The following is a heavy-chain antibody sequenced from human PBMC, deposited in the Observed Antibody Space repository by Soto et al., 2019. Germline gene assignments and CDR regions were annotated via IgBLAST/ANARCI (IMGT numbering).Heavy chain of an antibody. CDR2: ISSSSSTI. CDR1: GFTFSSYS. Sequence: GGSLRLSCAASGFTFSSYSMNWVRQAPGKGLEWVSYISSSSSTIYYADSVKGRFTISRDNAKNSLYLQMNSLRDEDTAVYYCARDRIEYGGNYFDYWGQGALVTVSS. V-gene: IGHV3-48*02. D-gene: IGHD2-15*01. J-gene: IGHJ4*02. CDR3: ARDRIEYGGNYFDY.